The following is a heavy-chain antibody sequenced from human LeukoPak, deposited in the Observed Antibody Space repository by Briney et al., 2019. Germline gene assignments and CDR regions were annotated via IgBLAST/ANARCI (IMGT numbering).Heavy chain of an antibody. CDR2: ISSRGDST. J-gene: IGHJ4*02. V-gene: IGHV3-23*01. CDR3: AKRGVVIRAVIIVGFHKEAYYFDY. CDR1: GFTFSNYA. D-gene: IGHD3-10*01. Sequence: GGSLRLSCAASGFTFSNYAMSWVRQAPERGLEWVSTISSRGDSTYDADSVKGRFTVSRDNPKNTLYLQMNSLRAEDTAVYFCAKRGVVIRAVIIVGFHKEAYYFDYWGQGALVTVSS.